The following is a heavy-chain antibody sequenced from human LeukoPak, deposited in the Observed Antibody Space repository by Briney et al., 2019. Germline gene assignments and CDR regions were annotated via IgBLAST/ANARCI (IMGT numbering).Heavy chain of an antibody. J-gene: IGHJ4*02. D-gene: IGHD3-10*01. V-gene: IGHV4-59*01. Sequence: PSETLSLTCTVSGGSISSYYWSWIGQPPGKGLEWIGYIYYSGSTNYNPSLKSRVTISVDTSKNQFSLKLSSVTAGDTAVYYCARGGESTYDYWGQGTLVTVSS. CDR3: ARGGESTYDY. CDR1: GGSISSYY. CDR2: IYYSGST.